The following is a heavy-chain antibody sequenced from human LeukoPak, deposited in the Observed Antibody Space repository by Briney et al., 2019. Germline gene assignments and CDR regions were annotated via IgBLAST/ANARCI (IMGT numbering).Heavy chain of an antibody. Sequence: GGSLRLSCAVSGFTSSTYWMSWVRQAPGKGLEWVANIKEDGSETYYVDSLKGRFTISRDNVKNSLYLQINSLRADDSAVYYCARDSFETDIDYWGQGTLVTVSS. J-gene: IGHJ4*02. D-gene: IGHD1-14*01. CDR3: ARDSFETDIDY. CDR1: GFTSSTYW. V-gene: IGHV3-7*01. CDR2: IKEDGSET.